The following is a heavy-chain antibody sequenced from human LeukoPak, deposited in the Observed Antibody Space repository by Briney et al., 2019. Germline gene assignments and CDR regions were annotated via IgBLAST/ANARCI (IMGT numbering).Heavy chain of an antibody. CDR2: IYTSGST. CDR1: GGSNSSGSYY. J-gene: IGHJ3*02. D-gene: IGHD6-19*01. V-gene: IGHV4-61*02. Sequence: PSETLSLTCTVSGGSNSSGSYYWSWIRQPAGKGLEWIGRIYTSGSTNYNPSLKSRVTITVDTSKNQFSLKLSSVTAADTAVYYCARAFIAVARDAFDIWGQGTMVTVSS. CDR3: ARAFIAVARDAFDI.